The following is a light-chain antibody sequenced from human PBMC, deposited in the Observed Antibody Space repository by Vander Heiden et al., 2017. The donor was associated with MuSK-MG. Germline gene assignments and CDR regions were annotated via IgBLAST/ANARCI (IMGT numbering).Light chain of an antibody. Sequence: EIVLTQSPATLSLSPGERATLSCRASQSFSSTYLAWYQQKPGLAPRLLIYDVSSRATGIPDRFSGSGSGTDFTLTISRLQPEDFAVYYCQQDHSADTFGPGTTVDIK. J-gene: IGKJ3*01. V-gene: IGKV3D-20*01. CDR1: QSFSSTY. CDR3: QQDHSADT. CDR2: DVS.